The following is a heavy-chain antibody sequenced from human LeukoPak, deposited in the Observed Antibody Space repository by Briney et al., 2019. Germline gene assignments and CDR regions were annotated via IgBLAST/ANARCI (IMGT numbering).Heavy chain of an antibody. D-gene: IGHD6-6*01. CDR2: INHSGST. CDR3: ARGGIAARRRSIDY. Sequence: TASETLSLTCAVYGWSFSGYYWSWIRQPPGKGLEWLGEINHSGSTNYNPSLKSRVTISVDTSKNQFSLKLSSVTAADTAVYYCARGGIAARRRSIDYWGQGTLVTVSS. V-gene: IGHV4-34*01. J-gene: IGHJ4*02. CDR1: GWSFSGYY.